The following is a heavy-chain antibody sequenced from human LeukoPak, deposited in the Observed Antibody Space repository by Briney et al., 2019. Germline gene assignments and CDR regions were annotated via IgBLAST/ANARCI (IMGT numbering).Heavy chain of an antibody. CDR3: ARVYYYGSGSSNLFDY. J-gene: IGHJ4*02. Sequence: ASVTVSCKASGYTFTGYYMHWVRQAPGQGLEWMGWINPNSGGTNYAQKFQGRVTMTRDTSISTAYMELSRLRSDDTAVYYCARVYYYGSGSSNLFDYWGQGTLVTVSS. CDR1: GYTFTGYY. D-gene: IGHD3-10*01. V-gene: IGHV1-2*02. CDR2: INPNSGGT.